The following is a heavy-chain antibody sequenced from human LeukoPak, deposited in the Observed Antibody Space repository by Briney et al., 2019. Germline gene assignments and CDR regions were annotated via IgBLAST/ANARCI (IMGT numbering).Heavy chain of an antibody. CDR1: GFTFSSYG. CDR3: ARDPSFYYDSSGYIDY. D-gene: IGHD3-22*01. V-gene: IGHV3-30*02. Sequence: GSLRLSCAASGFTFSSYGMHWVRQAPGKGLEWVAFIRYDGSNKYYADSVKGRFTISRDNSKNTLYLQMNSLRAEDTAVYYCARDPSFYYDSSGYIDYWGQGTLVTVSS. CDR2: IRYDGSNK. J-gene: IGHJ4*02.